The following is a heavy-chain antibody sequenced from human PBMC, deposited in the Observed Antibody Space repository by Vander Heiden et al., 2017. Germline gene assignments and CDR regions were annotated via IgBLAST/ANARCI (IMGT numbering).Heavy chain of an antibody. J-gene: IGHJ5*02. CDR2: IWYDGSNK. V-gene: IGHV3-33*01. Sequence: QVQQVESGGGVVQPGRSLRLSCAASGFTFSSYGMHWVRQAPGKGLEWVAVIWYDGSNKYYADSVKGRFTISRDNSKNTLYLQMNSLRAEDTAVYYCAREARDIVVVPAAIGTEGNWFDPWGQGTLVTVSS. CDR3: AREARDIVVVPAAIGTEGNWFDP. D-gene: IGHD2-2*01. CDR1: GFTFSSYG.